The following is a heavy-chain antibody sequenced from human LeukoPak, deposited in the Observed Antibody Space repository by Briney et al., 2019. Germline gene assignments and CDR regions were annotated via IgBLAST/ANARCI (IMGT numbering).Heavy chain of an antibody. D-gene: IGHD3-3*01. V-gene: IGHV1-18*01. CDR1: GDTFTSYG. CDR2: ISAYNGNT. J-gene: IGHJ4*02. CDR3: ARVGTIFGVVIIPTTSPFDY. Sequence: GASVKVSCKASGDTFTSYGISWVRQAPGQGLEWIGWISAYNGNTNYAQKLQGRVTMTTDTSTSTAYMELRSLRSDDTAVYYCARVGTIFGVVIIPTTSPFDYWGQGTLVTVSS.